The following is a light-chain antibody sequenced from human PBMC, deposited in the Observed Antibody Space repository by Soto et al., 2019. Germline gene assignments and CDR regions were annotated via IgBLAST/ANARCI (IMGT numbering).Light chain of an antibody. J-gene: IGLJ1*01. CDR3: QSYDNSLTGFYV. CDR2: GNT. V-gene: IGLV1-40*01. Sequence: QSVLTQPPSASGAPGQRVTISCTGNSSNIGAGFDVLWYRHPPGTAPKLLIYGNTNRPSGVPGRFSASKSGTSASLAITGLQAEDEADYYCQSYDNSLTGFYVFGTGTKLTVL. CDR1: SSNIGAGFD.